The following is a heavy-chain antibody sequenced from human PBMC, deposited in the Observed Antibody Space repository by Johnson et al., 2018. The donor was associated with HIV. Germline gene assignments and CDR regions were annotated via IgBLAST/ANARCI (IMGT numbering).Heavy chain of an antibody. V-gene: IGHV3-15*01. CDR1: GFTFSDAW. CDR2: VKSKTDGGTT. CDR3: TTGRYWNDAFDI. D-gene: IGHD1-1*01. J-gene: IGHJ3*02. Sequence: VQLVESGGGLVQPGGSLRLSCAASGFTFSDAWMHWVRQAPGQGLEWVGRVKSKTDGGTTDYAAPVTGRFPISRDASKNTVYLQMNSLKTEDTAVYYGTTGRYWNDAFDIWGQGTMVTVSS.